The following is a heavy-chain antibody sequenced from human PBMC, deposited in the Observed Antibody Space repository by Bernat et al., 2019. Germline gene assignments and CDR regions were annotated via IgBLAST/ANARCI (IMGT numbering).Heavy chain of an antibody. CDR3: ARVSNSTSHYDFWSGSLNIDY. J-gene: IGHJ4*02. V-gene: IGHV4-39*07. D-gene: IGHD3-3*01. Sequence: QLQLQESGPGLVKPSETLSLTCTVSGGSISSSSYYWGWIRQPPGKGLEWIGSIYYSGSTYYNPSLKSRVTISVDTSKNQFSLKLSSVTAADTAVYYCARVSNSTSHYDFWSGSLNIDYWGQGTLVTVSS. CDR2: IYYSGST. CDR1: GGSISSSSYY.